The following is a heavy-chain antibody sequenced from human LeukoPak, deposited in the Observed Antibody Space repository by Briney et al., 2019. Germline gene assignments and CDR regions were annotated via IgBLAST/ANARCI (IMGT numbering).Heavy chain of an antibody. D-gene: IGHD1-14*01. V-gene: IGHV3-9*01. CDR1: GFTFDDYA. CDR2: ISWNSGSI. Sequence: PGRSLRLSCAASGFTFDDYAMHWIRQAPGKGLEWVSGISWNSGSIGYADSVKGRFTISRDNAKNTLYLQMSSLRAEDTAVYYCARALTGTYEYWGQGTLVTVSS. CDR3: ARALTGTYEY. J-gene: IGHJ4*02.